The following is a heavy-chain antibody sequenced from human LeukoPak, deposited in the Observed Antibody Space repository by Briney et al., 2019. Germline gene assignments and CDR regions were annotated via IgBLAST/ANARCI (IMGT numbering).Heavy chain of an antibody. Sequence: EASVKVSCKASGYTFISQDIYWVRQATGQGLEWMGWMNPNSGNTGYAQKFQGRVTFTRNTSIGTAYMQLSSLRSEDTAVYYCARGVGAATNYFDYWGQGTLVTVSS. CDR1: GYTFISQD. D-gene: IGHD1-26*01. J-gene: IGHJ4*02. CDR2: MNPNSGNT. CDR3: ARGVGAATNYFDY. V-gene: IGHV1-8*03.